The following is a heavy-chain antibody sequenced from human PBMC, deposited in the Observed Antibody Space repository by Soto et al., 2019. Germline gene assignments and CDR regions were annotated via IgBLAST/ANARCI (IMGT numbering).Heavy chain of an antibody. CDR1: GFTFSSYA. CDR3: ATHEAGGYGDYYYYYYMDV. J-gene: IGHJ6*03. D-gene: IGHD4-17*01. Sequence: GGSLRLSCAASGFTFSSYAMSWVRQAPGKGLEWVSAISGSGGSTYYADSVKGRFTISRDNSKNTLYLQMNSLRAEDTAVYYCATHEAGGYGDYYYYYYMDVWGKGTTVTVSS. V-gene: IGHV3-23*01. CDR2: ISGSGGST.